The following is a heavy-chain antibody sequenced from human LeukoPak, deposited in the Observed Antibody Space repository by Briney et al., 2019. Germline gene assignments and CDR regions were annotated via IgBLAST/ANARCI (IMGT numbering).Heavy chain of an antibody. J-gene: IGHJ6*02. V-gene: IGHV3-11*04. CDR2: ISSGGITI. CDR1: GFTFSDYY. Sequence: PGGSLRLSCAASGFTFSDYYMSWIRQAPGKGLEWVSYISSGGITIYYADSVKGRFTISRENAKNSLYLQMNSLRAGDTAVYYCARDHYYYGMDVWGQGTTVTVSS. CDR3: ARDHYYYGMDV.